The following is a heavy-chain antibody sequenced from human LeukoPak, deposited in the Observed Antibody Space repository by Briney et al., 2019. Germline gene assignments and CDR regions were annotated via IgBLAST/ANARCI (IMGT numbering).Heavy chain of an antibody. CDR2: ISSSSSTM. CDR1: GFNFSISSYS. J-gene: IGHJ3*02. Sequence: PGGSLRLSCAASGFNFSISSYSMNWVRQAPGKGLEWVSYISSSSSTMYYADSVKGRFTISRDNAKNSLYLQMNSLRAEDTAVYYCARHSNPDYGGNSVLLNAFDIWGQGTMVTVSS. V-gene: IGHV3-48*01. D-gene: IGHD4-23*01. CDR3: ARHSNPDYGGNSVLLNAFDI.